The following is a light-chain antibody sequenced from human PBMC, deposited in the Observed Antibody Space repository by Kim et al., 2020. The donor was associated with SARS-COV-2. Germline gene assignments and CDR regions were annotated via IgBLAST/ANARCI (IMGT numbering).Light chain of an antibody. CDR2: QDT. J-gene: IGLJ1*01. CDR3: QAWDSSTGV. V-gene: IGLV3-1*01. CDR1: KLGDKF. Sequence: SYELTQPPSVSVSPGQTASITCSGDKLGDKFVCWFQQKPGQSPVLVIYQDTKRPSGIPERFSGSNSGNTATLTISGTQAMDEADYYCQAWDSSTGVFGTGTKVTVL.